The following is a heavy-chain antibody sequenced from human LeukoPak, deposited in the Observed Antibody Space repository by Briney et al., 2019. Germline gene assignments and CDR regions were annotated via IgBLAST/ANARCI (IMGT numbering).Heavy chain of an antibody. V-gene: IGHV3-7*01. D-gene: IGHD6-13*01. CDR3: TRDEAAATD. CDR1: GVTLSNYW. Sequence: PGGSLRLSCVASGVTLSNYWMTWVRQAPGKGLEWVANIKQDGSEKYYVSSVKGRFSISRDNAKNSLYLQMNSLRAEDTAIYYCTRDEAAATDWGQGTLVTVSS. J-gene: IGHJ4*02. CDR2: IKQDGSEK.